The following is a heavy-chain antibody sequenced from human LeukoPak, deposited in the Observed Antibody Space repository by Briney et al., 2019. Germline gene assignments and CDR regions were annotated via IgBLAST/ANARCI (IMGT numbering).Heavy chain of an antibody. V-gene: IGHV1-8*01. CDR2: INPNSGNT. J-gene: IGHJ6*02. CDR3: ARDTYDSSGYYPAYGMDV. D-gene: IGHD3-22*01. Sequence: ASVKVSCKASGYTFTSYDINWVRQATGQGLEWMGWINPNSGNTGYAQKFQGRVTMTRNTSISTAYMELSSLRSEDTAVYYCARDTYDSSGYYPAYGMDVWGQGTTVTVSS. CDR1: GYTFTSYD.